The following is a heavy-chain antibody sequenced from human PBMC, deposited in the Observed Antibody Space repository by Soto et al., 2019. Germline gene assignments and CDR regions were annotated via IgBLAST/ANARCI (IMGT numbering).Heavy chain of an antibody. D-gene: IGHD2-15*01. Sequence: GASVKVSCKASGYTFTSYYMHWVRQAPGQGLEWMGIINPSGGSTSYAQKFQGRVTMTRDTSTSTVYMELSGLRSEDTAVYYCARVAGVVVAATRRGYFQHWGQGTLVTVSS. CDR1: GYTFTSYY. V-gene: IGHV1-46*01. CDR2: INPSGGST. J-gene: IGHJ1*01. CDR3: ARVAGVVVAATRRGYFQH.